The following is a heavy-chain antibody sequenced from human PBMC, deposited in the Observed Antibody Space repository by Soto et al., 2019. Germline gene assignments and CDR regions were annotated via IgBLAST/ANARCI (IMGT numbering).Heavy chain of an antibody. J-gene: IGHJ4*02. Sequence: EVQLLESGGGLVQPGGSLRLSCAASGFTFGNYSMRWVRQAPGKGLEWVSAISGSGAATHYADSVKGRFTISRDNSKNTRYLQMNRLRAYEAAVYYCANQGYYGSGSYAWGDFEYWGQGTLVTVSA. D-gene: IGHD3-10*01. CDR2: ISGSGAAT. CDR1: GFTFGNYS. CDR3: ANQGYYGSGSYAWGDFEY. V-gene: IGHV3-23*01.